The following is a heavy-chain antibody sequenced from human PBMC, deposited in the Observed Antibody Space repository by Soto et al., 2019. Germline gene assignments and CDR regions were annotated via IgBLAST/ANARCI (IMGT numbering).Heavy chain of an antibody. J-gene: IGHJ4*02. CDR1: GGSVTNSSYY. Sequence: TLSLTCTVSGGSVTNSSYYWGWIRQSPGKGLEWIGSVYYRGRSYSKSSVKSRVTISVDTSKNRFSLSLNSVTASDTAVYFCVSQRTTVPTQAYFDYWGPGALVTVSS. CDR2: VYYRGRS. D-gene: IGHD4-17*01. V-gene: IGHV4-39*01. CDR3: VSQRTTVPTQAYFDY.